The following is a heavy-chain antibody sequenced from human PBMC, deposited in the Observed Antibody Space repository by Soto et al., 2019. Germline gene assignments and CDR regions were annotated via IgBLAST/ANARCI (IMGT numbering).Heavy chain of an antibody. J-gene: IGHJ4*02. CDR1: GGSVTNSSYY. Sequence: TLSLTCTVSGGSVTNSSYYWGWIRQSPGKGLEWIGSVYYRGRSYSKSSVKSRVTISVDTSKNRFSLSLNSVTASDTAVYFCVSQRTTVPTQAYFDYWGPGALVTVSS. CDR2: VYYRGRS. D-gene: IGHD4-17*01. V-gene: IGHV4-39*01. CDR3: VSQRTTVPTQAYFDY.